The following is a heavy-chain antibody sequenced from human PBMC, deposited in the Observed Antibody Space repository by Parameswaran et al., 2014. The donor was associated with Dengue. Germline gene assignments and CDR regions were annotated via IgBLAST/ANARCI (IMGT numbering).Heavy chain of an antibody. J-gene: IGHJ4*02. Sequence: SETLSLTCTVSGGSISSGGYYWSWIRQHPGKGLEWIGYIYYGGSTYYNPSLKSRVTISVDTSKNQFSLKLSSVTAADTAVYYCARASGSGSYNDYWGQGTLVTVSS. V-gene: IGHV4-31*03. D-gene: IGHD3-10*01. CDR3: ARASGSGSYNDY. CDR1: GGSISSGGYY. CDR2: IYYGGST.